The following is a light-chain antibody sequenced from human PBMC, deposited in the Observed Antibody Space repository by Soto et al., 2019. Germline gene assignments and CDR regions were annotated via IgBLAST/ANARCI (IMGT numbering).Light chain of an antibody. V-gene: IGKV3-20*01. CDR3: QQYAGSPLA. J-gene: IGKJ4*01. CDR2: GAS. Sequence: EIVLTQSPGTLSLSPGERATLSCRASQSVSSTYLARYQQRPGQAPRLLIYGASSRATGIPDRFSGSGSGTDFTLSISRLEPEDFAEYYCQQYAGSPLAFGGGTKVEIK. CDR1: QSVSSTY.